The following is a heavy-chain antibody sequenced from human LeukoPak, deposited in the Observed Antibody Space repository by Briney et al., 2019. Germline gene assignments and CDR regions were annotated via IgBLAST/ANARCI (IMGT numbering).Heavy chain of an antibody. CDR1: GFTFSSYD. D-gene: IGHD2-2*02. CDR3: ARACRSTTSYTPNALDV. Sequence: GGSLRLSCAASGFTFSSYDMPWVRQAPGKGLEWVAVISYDGHNEYYRNSVKGRFTISRDTSKDTLYLQMNSLRAEDTAVYYCARACRSTTSYTPNALDVWGQGTMVTVSS. CDR2: ISYDGHNE. V-gene: IGHV3-30-3*01. J-gene: IGHJ3*01.